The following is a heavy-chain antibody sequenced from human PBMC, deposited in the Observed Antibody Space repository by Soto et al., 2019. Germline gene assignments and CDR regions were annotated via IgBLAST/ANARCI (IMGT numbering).Heavy chain of an antibody. Sequence: QVQLVQSGAEVKRPGASVKVSCKASGYTFTSYGISWVRQAPGQGLEWMGWISAYNGNTIYAQKLQGRVTMTTDTSTRSAYMELRSLRSDDTAVYYVASGEDVLLLDYWGQGTLVTVSS. CDR3: ASGEDVLLLDY. V-gene: IGHV1-18*01. CDR2: ISAYNGNT. D-gene: IGHD3-10*01. J-gene: IGHJ4*02. CDR1: GYTFTSYG.